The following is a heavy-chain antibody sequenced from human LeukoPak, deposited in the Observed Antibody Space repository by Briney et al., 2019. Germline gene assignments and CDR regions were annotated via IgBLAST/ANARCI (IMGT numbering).Heavy chain of an antibody. Sequence: ASVKVSCKASGYTFTTYDVSWVRQASGQGLEWMGWLNPNSGNTGYAQKFQGRVTMTRDTSTSTVYMELSSLRSEDPPVYYCARGSIARGRSYYYYGIDVWGQGTTVTVSS. CDR1: GYTFTTYD. D-gene: IGHD3-10*01. CDR2: LNPNSGNT. CDR3: ARGSIARGRSYYYYGIDV. J-gene: IGHJ6*02. V-gene: IGHV1-8*01.